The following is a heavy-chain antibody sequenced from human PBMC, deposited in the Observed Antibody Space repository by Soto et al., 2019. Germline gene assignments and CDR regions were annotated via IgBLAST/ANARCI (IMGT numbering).Heavy chain of an antibody. CDR3: ARDPSSSGWYEGFDP. V-gene: IGHV1-69*13. D-gene: IGHD6-19*01. Sequence: SVKVSGKASGGTFSSYAISWVRQAPGQGLEWMGGIIPIFGTANYAQKFQSRVTITADESTSTAYMELSSLRSEDTAVYYCARDPSSSGWYEGFDPWGQGTLVTVSS. J-gene: IGHJ5*02. CDR1: GGTFSSYA. CDR2: IIPIFGTA.